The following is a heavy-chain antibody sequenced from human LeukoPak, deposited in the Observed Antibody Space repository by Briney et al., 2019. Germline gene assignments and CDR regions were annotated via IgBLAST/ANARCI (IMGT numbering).Heavy chain of an antibody. D-gene: IGHD6-19*01. V-gene: IGHV4-59*01. CDR3: ASTQQWLAFDY. Sequence: SETLSLTCTVSGGSISNYYWSWIRQPPGKGLEWIGYFYHSGSTNYNPSLKSRVTTSVDTSKNQFSLRLSSVTAADTAVYYCASTQQWLAFDYWGQGILVTVSS. CDR1: GGSISNYY. J-gene: IGHJ4*02. CDR2: FYHSGST.